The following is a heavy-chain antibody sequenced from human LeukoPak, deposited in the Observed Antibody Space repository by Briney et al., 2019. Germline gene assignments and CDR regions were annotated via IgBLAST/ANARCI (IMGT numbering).Heavy chain of an antibody. Sequence: GGSLRLSCAASGFTFSGYSMNWVRQAPGKGLEWVSYISGSSNYIYYADSVKGRFTISRDNAKNSLYLHMNSLRAEDTAVYYCARGYSTTWTYGDYWGQGTLVTVSS. CDR3: ARGYSTTWTYGDY. J-gene: IGHJ4*02. CDR1: GFTFSGYS. CDR2: ISGSSNYI. D-gene: IGHD6-13*01. V-gene: IGHV3-21*01.